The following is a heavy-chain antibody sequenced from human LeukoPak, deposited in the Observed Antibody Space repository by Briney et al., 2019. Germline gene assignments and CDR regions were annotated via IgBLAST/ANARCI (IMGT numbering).Heavy chain of an antibody. CDR3: SRGGKGGYNYAAIDF. CDR2: VYGGGNT. Sequence: PSETLSLTCTVSGYSIRSAYYWGWIRQSPGKGLEWIGAVYGGGNTHYDPSLESRVKISPDTSKNQFSLKLTSVTAADTAVYYCSRGGKGGYNYAAIDFWGQGTLVTVSS. V-gene: IGHV4-38-2*02. J-gene: IGHJ4*02. D-gene: IGHD5-18*01. CDR1: GYSIRSAYY.